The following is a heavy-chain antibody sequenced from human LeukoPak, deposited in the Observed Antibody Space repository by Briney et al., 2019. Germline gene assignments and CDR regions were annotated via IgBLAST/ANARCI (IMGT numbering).Heavy chain of an antibody. V-gene: IGHV1-2*06. CDR1: GYTFTDYY. CDR3: ARVPGKWNYSLSLLDI. CDR2: ISPNSGGT. D-gene: IGHD1-7*01. J-gene: IGHJ3*02. Sequence: ASVKVSCKTSGYTFTDYYIHWVRQAPGQGLEWMGRISPNSGGTKNAQNFQGRLTMTRDTSITTAYMELSRLTSDDTAVYYCARVPGKWNYSLSLLDIWGQGTMVTVSS.